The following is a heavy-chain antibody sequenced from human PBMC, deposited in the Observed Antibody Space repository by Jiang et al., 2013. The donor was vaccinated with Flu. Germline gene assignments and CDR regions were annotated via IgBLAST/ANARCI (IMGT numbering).Heavy chain of an antibody. J-gene: IGHJ4*02. D-gene: IGHD5/OR15-5a*01. CDR3: ARGAASVRKDFDQ. CDR2: INVGNGNT. Sequence: GAEVKKPGAAVKVSCKASGYTFTNYNIHWVRQAPGQRLEWMGWINVGNGNTKYSQKLQGRVAITGDTAATTAYMELSGLIGEDTAVYYCARGAASVRKDFDQWGQGTLVTVSS. CDR1: GYTFTNYN. V-gene: IGHV1-3*01.